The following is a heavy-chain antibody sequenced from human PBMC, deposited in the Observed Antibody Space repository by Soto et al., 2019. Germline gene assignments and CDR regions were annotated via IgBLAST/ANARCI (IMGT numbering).Heavy chain of an antibody. CDR1: GYSFTSYW. D-gene: IGHD2-2*01. CDR2: IYPGDSDT. CDR3: ARHYCSSTSCYPVYYYYYGMDV. J-gene: IGHJ6*02. V-gene: IGHV5-51*01. Sequence: GESLKISCKGSGYSFTSYWIGWVRQMPGKGLEWMGIIYPGDSDTRYSPSFQGQVTISADTSISTAYLQWSSLKASDTAMYYCARHYCSSTSCYPVYYYYYGMDVWGQGTTVTVSS.